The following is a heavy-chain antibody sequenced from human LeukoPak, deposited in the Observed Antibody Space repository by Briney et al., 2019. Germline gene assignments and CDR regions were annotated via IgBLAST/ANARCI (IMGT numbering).Heavy chain of an antibody. Sequence: PSETLSLTCNVSGGSISSSHYYWGWIRQPLGKGLEWIGSMYYSGSTYYNPSLKSRVTISVDTSKNQFSLKLSSVTAADTAAYFFARHVFLNSYGYFDYWGQGTLVTVSS. D-gene: IGHD5-18*01. CDR3: ARHVFLNSYGYFDY. V-gene: IGHV4-39*01. CDR1: GGSISSSHYY. CDR2: MYYSGST. J-gene: IGHJ4*02.